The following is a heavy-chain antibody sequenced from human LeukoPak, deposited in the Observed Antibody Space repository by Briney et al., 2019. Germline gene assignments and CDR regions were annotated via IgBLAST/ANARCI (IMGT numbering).Heavy chain of an antibody. D-gene: IGHD6-19*01. CDR3: ARGDMVYTAGTFLDYYYYYGMDV. CDR1: GGSISSSSYY. CDR2: IYYSGST. V-gene: IGHV4-39*01. J-gene: IGHJ6*02. Sequence: SETLSLTCTVSGGSISSSSYYWGWIRQPPGKGLEWIGSIYYSGSTYYNPSLKSRVTISVDTSKNQFSLKLSSVAAADTAVYYCARGDMVYTAGTFLDYYYYYGMDVWGQGTTVTVSS.